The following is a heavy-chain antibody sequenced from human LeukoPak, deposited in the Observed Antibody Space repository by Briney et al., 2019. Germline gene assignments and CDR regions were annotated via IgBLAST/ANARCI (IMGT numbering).Heavy chain of an antibody. J-gene: IGHJ4*02. CDR2: INWNGDST. V-gene: IGHV3-20*01. CDR3: ARDPYYGSGSYSTFEY. Sequence: GGSLRLSCAASGFTFDDYGMSWVRQAPGKELEWVSGINWNGDSTGYADSVKGRFTISRDNAKNSLYLQMNSLRAEDTALYHCARDPYYGSGSYSTFEYWGQGTLVTVSS. D-gene: IGHD3-10*01. CDR1: GFTFDDYG.